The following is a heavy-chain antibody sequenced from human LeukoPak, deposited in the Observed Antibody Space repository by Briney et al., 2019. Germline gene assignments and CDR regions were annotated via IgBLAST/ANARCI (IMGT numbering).Heavy chain of an antibody. Sequence: GGSLRLSCAASGFTFSSVWINWVRQAPGKGLEWVGHIKSKPDGGTTDYAAPVKGRFTISRDDSKSTVSLQMNSLKTEDTAVYYCSTATVRWGDYGHWGQGTLVTVSS. J-gene: IGHJ4*02. CDR3: STATVRWGDYGH. V-gene: IGHV3-15*01. CDR2: IKSKPDGGTT. D-gene: IGHD4-17*01. CDR1: GFTFSSVW.